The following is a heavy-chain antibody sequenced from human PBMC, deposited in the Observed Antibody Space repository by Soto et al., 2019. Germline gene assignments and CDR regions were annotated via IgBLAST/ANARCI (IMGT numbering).Heavy chain of an antibody. CDR2: ISSTGGST. D-gene: IGHD2-2*01. J-gene: IGHJ4*02. Sequence: GGSLRLSCSASGFTFTNYAIHWIRQAPGKGLEYVSAISSTGGSTYYADSVKGRFTISRDNSKNTVYLQMGSLRSEDSAVYYCVARYCSSTTCYQVDYWGQGTLVTVSS. CDR3: VARYCSSTTCYQVDY. V-gene: IGHV3-64D*06. CDR1: GFTFTNYA.